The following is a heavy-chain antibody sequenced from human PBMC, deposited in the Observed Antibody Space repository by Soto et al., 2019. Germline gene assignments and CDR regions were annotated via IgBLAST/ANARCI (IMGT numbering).Heavy chain of an antibody. CDR1: GGTFSRYT. CDR3: ARGHPQGGMDV. CDR2: VIPFLDTA. J-gene: IGHJ6*02. V-gene: IGHV1-69*06. Sequence: QVQLVQSGAEVKKPGSSVKVSCNTSGGTFSRYTINWVRQAPGQGLEWMGGVIPFLDTANYAQNFQGRVTIIADKSTHTAYLELGSLRSEDTAVYYCARGHPQGGMDVWGQGTTVTVSS.